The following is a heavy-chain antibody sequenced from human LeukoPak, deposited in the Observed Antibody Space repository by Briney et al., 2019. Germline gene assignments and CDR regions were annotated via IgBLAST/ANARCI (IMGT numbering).Heavy chain of an antibody. V-gene: IGHV3-23*01. J-gene: IGHJ4*02. CDR1: GFTFSSYA. CDR2: ISTSGGST. Sequence: GGSLRLSCAASGFTFSSYAMHWVRQAPGKGLEWVSTISTSGGSTFYADSVKGRSTISRDNSKNTLYLQMISLRAEDTAVYYCAKGRYSRSWYPDYWGQGTLVTVSS. CDR3: AKGRYSRSWYPDY. D-gene: IGHD6-13*01.